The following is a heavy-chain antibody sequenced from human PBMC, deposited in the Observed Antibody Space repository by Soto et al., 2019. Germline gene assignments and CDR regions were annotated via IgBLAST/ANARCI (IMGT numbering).Heavy chain of an antibody. Sequence: PSETLSLTCAVYGGSFSGYYWSWIRQPPGKGLEWIGEINHSGSTNYNPSLKSRVTISVDTSKNQFSLKLSSVTAADTAVYYCARDQSSSSGDYYYGMDVWGQGTTVTVSS. J-gene: IGHJ6*02. V-gene: IGHV4-34*01. D-gene: IGHD6-6*01. CDR2: INHSGST. CDR1: GGSFSGYY. CDR3: ARDQSSSSGDYYYGMDV.